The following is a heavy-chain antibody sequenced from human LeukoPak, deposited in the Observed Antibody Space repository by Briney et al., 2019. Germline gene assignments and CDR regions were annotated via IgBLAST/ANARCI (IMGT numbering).Heavy chain of an antibody. Sequence: ASVKVSCTASGYTFTSYGISWVRQAPGQGLEWMGWISAYNGNTNYAQKLQGRVTMTTDTSTSTAYMELRSLRSDDTAVYCCARSPHYYDSSGYYPPFDYWGQGTLVTVSS. CDR1: GYTFTSYG. J-gene: IGHJ4*02. D-gene: IGHD3-22*01. CDR2: ISAYNGNT. V-gene: IGHV1-18*01. CDR3: ARSPHYYDSSGYYPPFDY.